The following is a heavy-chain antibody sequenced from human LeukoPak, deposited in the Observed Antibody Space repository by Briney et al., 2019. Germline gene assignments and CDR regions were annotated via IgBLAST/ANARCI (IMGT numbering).Heavy chain of an antibody. CDR3: ARGRGILTDFDY. Sequence: SETLSLTCTVSGGSINSYYWSWIRQSPGKGLEWIGNFYHSGSPNYNPSLKSRLTISADTSQNQFSLKLSSVTAADTAVYYCARGRGILTDFDYWGQGTLVTVSS. CDR2: FYHSGSP. J-gene: IGHJ4*02. V-gene: IGHV4-59*01. CDR1: GGSINSYY. D-gene: IGHD3-9*01.